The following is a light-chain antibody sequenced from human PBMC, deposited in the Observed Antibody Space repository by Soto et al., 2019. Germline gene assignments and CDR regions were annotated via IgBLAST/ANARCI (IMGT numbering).Light chain of an antibody. CDR2: GAS. V-gene: IGKV1-9*01. J-gene: IGKJ1*01. CDR1: QGISSN. CDR3: QKLNAYPPWT. Sequence: QLTQSPSSLSASVGDRVTITCRASQGISSNLAWYQQKPGRAPKLLIFGASTLQSGVPSRFSGSGSGTDFTLNISSLQPEDFATYFCQKLNAYPPWTVGQGTNV.